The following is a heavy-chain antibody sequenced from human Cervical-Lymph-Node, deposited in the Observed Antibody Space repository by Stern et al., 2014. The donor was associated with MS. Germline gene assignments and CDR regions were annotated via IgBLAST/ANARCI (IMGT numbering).Heavy chain of an antibody. V-gene: IGHV3-30*18. D-gene: IGHD4-17*01. CDR1: GFTFSSYG. J-gene: IGHJ4*02. CDR2: ISYDGSNK. Sequence: VQLVESGGGVVQPGRSLRLSCAASGFTFSSYGMHCVRQAPGTGLEWVAVISYDGSNKYYADSVKGRFTISRDNSKNTMYLQMNSLRAEDTAVYYCAKDRKAGPYGDYSFDYWGQGTLVTVAS. CDR3: AKDRKAGPYGDYSFDY.